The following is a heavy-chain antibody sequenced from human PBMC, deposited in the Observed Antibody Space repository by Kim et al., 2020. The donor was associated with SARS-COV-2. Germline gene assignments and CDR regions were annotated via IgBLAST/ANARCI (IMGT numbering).Heavy chain of an antibody. CDR1: GGSFSGYY. D-gene: IGHD3-22*01. CDR2: INYSGST. Sequence: SETLSLTCAVYGGSFSGYYWNWIRQSPGKGLEWIGVINYSGSTNYNPSLKSRVTISVDTAKKEISLKLSSVTAADTAAYYCARRLYYDSSDYWGQGTLVTVSS. CDR3: ARRLYYDSSDY. J-gene: IGHJ4*02. V-gene: IGHV4-34*01.